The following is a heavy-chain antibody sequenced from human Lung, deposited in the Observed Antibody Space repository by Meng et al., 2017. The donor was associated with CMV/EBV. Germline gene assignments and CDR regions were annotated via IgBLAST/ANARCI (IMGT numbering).Heavy chain of an antibody. J-gene: IGHJ5*02. Sequence: VESGGGVVQAWGSLRLSCAASGFTFSSYARPWVRQAPGKGLEWVAVISYDGSNKYYADSVKGRFTISRDNSKNTLYLQMNSLRAEDTAVYYCARDDSSSWGQGTLVTVSS. V-gene: IGHV3-30-3*01. CDR3: ARDDSSS. CDR1: GFTFSSYA. D-gene: IGHD3-22*01. CDR2: ISYDGSNK.